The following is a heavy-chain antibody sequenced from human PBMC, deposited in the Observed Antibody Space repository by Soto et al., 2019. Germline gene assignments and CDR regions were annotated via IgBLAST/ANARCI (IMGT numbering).Heavy chain of an antibody. CDR3: AKGVERRQRRAFDI. J-gene: IGHJ3*02. Sequence: PGGSLRLSCAASGFTFSSYAMHWVRQASGKGLEYVSAISSDGGSTYYANSVKGRFTISRDNSKNTLYLQMGSLRADDMAVYYCAKGVERRQRRAFDIWGQGTMVTVS. CDR2: ISSDGGST. CDR1: GFTFSSYA. V-gene: IGHV3-64*01. D-gene: IGHD1-1*01.